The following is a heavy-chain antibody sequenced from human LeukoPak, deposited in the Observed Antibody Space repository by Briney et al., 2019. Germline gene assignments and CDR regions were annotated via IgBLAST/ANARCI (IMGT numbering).Heavy chain of an antibody. V-gene: IGHV4-59*01. J-gene: IGHJ2*01. CDR2: IYYSGST. CDR1: GGSISGYY. CDR3: SRVSYSSSWISPQYFDL. D-gene: IGHD6-13*01. Sequence: SETLSLTCSVSGGSISGYYWNWIRQPPAKGLEWIGYIYYSGSTNYNPSLKSRVTISVDTSKNQFSLKLTSVTAADTAVYYCSRVSYSSSWISPQYFDLWGRGTLVTVSS.